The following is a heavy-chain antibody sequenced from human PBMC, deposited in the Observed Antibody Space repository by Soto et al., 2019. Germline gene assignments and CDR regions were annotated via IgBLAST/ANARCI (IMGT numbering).Heavy chain of an antibody. CDR3: ARDISLSTVTTSRYFDY. V-gene: IGHV3-21*01. J-gene: IGHJ4*02. Sequence: LRRSCAASGFTFRSYSMNWVRQAPGKGLEWDSSISSSSSYIYYADSVKGRFTISRDNAKNSLYLQMNSLRAEDTAVYYCARDISLSTVTTSRYFDYWGQGTLVTVSS. D-gene: IGHD4-17*01. CDR1: GFTFRSYS. CDR2: ISSSSSYI.